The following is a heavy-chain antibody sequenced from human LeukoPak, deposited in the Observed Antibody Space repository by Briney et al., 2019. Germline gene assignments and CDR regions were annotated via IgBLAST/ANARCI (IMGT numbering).Heavy chain of an antibody. D-gene: IGHD3-10*01. Sequence: ASVKVSCKTSGYTFSEYYIYWVRQAPGQGLEWMGWIDPSTGGTNYAQNFQGRVTMTRDTSTTTVYMELSSLKTDDTAVYHCARGNNYGSGSLFYGWGQGTLVTV. CDR2: IDPSTGGT. CDR3: ARGNNYGSGSLFYG. J-gene: IGHJ4*02. V-gene: IGHV1-2*02. CDR1: GYTFSEYY.